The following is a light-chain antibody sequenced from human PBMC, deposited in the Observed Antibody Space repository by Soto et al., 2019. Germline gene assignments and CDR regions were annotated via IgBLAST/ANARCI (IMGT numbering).Light chain of an antibody. CDR2: GTS. J-gene: IGKJ2*01. CDR1: QSVSSN. CDR3: QHYNNWPPYT. V-gene: IGKV3D-15*01. Sequence: EIVMTPSPATLSVSPGERASLSCRASQSVSSNLAWYQQKPGQAPRLLIYGTSTRATGVPARFSGSGSETDFTLTISNLQSEDCAVYYCQHYNNWPPYTFGQGTKVDIK.